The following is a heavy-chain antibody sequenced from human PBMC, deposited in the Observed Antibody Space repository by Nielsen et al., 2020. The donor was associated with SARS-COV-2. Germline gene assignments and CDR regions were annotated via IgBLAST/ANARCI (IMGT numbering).Heavy chain of an antibody. Sequence: GGSLRLSCAASGFTFSSYDMHWVRQATGKGLEWVSAIGTAGDTYYPGSVKGRFTISRENAKNSLYLQMNSLRAGDTAVYYCARGSSSSWGYYYYYMDVWGKGTTVTVSS. CDR2: IGTAGDT. D-gene: IGHD6-6*01. J-gene: IGHJ6*03. V-gene: IGHV3-13*01. CDR1: GFTFSSYD. CDR3: ARGSSSSWGYYYYYMDV.